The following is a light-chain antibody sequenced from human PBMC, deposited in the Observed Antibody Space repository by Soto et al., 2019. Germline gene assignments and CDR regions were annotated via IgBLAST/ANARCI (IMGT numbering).Light chain of an antibody. CDR1: SSNIGNNY. CDR2: DNN. Sequence: QSVLTQPPSVSAAPGQKVTISCSGSSSNIGNNYVSWYQQLAGTAPKLLIYDNNKRPSGIPDRFSGSKSGTSATLGITGLQTGDEADYYRGTWDSSLSVYVFVTGTKVTVL. CDR3: GTWDSSLSVYV. J-gene: IGLJ1*01. V-gene: IGLV1-51*01.